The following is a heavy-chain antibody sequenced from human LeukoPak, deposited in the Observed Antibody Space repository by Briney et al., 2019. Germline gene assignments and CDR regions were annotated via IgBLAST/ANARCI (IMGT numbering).Heavy chain of an antibody. J-gene: IGHJ4*02. Sequence: PSETLSLTCTVSGGSISGYYWSWIRQPPGKGLEWIGYIYYSGSTNYNPSLKSRVTISVDTSTNQFSLKLSSVTAADTAVYYCARGRMTTVDYWGQGTLVTVSS. CDR2: IYYSGST. CDR3: ARGRMTTVDY. V-gene: IGHV4-59*08. CDR1: GGSISGYY. D-gene: IGHD4-11*01.